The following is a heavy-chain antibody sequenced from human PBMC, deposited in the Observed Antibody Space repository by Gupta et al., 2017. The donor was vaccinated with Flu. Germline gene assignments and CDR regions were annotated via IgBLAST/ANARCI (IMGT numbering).Heavy chain of an antibody. Sequence: QVQLQQWGAGLLKPSETLSLTCAVYGGSFSGYYWSWIRQPPGKGLEWIGEINHSGSTNYNPSLKSRVTISVDTSKNQFSLKLSSVTAADTAVYYCARGRRTRWIYFDYWGQGTLVTVSS. D-gene: IGHD2-2*03. V-gene: IGHV4-34*01. J-gene: IGHJ4*02. CDR3: ARGRRTRWIYFDY. CDR1: GGSFSGYY. CDR2: INHSGST.